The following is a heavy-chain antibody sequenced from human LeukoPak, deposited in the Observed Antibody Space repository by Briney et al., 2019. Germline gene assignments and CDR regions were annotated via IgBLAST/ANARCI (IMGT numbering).Heavy chain of an antibody. D-gene: IGHD4-11*01. CDR1: GFTYSHYG. J-gene: IGHJ4*02. V-gene: IGHV3-33*06. CDR2: IWSDGTEK. CDR3: AKDAQRGFDYSNSLEY. Sequence: GGSLRLSCAASGFTYSHYGMHWVRQAPGKGLEWVAVIWSDGTEKYYGDAVKGRCTISRDNSRNTLYLQMNSLRGEDTAVYYCAKDAQRGFDYSNSLEYWGQGTLVTVSS.